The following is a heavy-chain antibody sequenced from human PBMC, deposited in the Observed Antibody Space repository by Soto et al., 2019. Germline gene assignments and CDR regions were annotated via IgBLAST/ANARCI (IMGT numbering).Heavy chain of an antibody. V-gene: IGHV1-69*13. CDR2: IIPIFGTA. D-gene: IGHD3-22*01. Sequence: GASVKVSCKASGGTFSSYAISWVRQAPGQGLEWMGGIIPIFGTANYAQKFQGRVTITADESTSTAYMELSSLRSEDTAVYYCARDYYDSSRDRRAFDPWGQGTLVTVSS. J-gene: IGHJ5*02. CDR3: ARDYYDSSRDRRAFDP. CDR1: GGTFSSYA.